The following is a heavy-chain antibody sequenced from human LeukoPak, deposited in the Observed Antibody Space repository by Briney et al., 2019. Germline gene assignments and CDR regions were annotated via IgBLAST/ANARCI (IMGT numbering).Heavy chain of an antibody. V-gene: IGHV4-34*01. J-gene: IGHJ4*02. D-gene: IGHD1-1*01. CDR1: GGPFSNYS. Sequence: PSETLSLTCAVYGGPFSNYSWTWIRKTPGGGLEWIGEISHTGDITNYNPSLKSRVTISVDSSKKQFSLKETSVTAADTGVYYCAGVPDITARPCDSWGPGILVTVSS. CDR3: AGVPDITARPCDS. CDR2: ISHTGDIT.